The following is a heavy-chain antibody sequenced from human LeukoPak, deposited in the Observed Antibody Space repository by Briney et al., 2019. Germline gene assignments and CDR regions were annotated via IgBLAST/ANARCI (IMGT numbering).Heavy chain of an antibody. V-gene: IGHV3-74*01. CDR1: GFTFSTYW. Sequence: PGGSLRLSCAASGFTFSTYWMHWVRQAPGKGLVWVSRINDDGSSTTYADSVKGRFTISRDNAKNTLYLQMNSLRAADKAVYYCARAYSSSWPDAFAIWGQGTMVTVSS. CDR3: ARAYSSSWPDAFAI. D-gene: IGHD6-13*01. CDR2: INDDGSST. J-gene: IGHJ3*02.